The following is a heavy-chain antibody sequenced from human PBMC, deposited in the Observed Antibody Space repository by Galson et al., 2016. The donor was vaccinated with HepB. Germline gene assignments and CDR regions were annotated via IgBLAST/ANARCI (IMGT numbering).Heavy chain of an antibody. D-gene: IGHD5-12*01. Sequence: TLSLTCAVSGGFISSSNWWSWVRQPPGKGLEWIGEIYYTGSTNYNPSLKSRVTISVDTSKNQFSLTLSSVTAADTAVYYWASVDSGYSGYDVVPFDYWGQGTLVSCSS. J-gene: IGHJ4*02. CDR3: ASVDSGYSGYDVVPFDY. CDR2: IYYTGST. CDR1: GGFISSSNW. V-gene: IGHV4-4*02.